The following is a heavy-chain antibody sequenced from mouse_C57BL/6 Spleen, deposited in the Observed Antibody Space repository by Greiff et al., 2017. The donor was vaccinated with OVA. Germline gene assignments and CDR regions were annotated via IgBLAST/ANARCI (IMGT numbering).Heavy chain of an antibody. D-gene: IGHD1-1*01. CDR2: INPGSGGT. Sequence: QVQLKQSGAELVRPGTSVKVSCKASGYAFTNYLIEWVKQRPGQGLEWIGVINPGSGGTNYNEKFKGKATLTADTSSSTAYMQLSSLTSGDSAVYFCARTFTTGVATSGFDYWGQGTTLTVSS. V-gene: IGHV1-54*01. CDR3: ARTFTTGVATSGFDY. CDR1: GYAFTNYL. J-gene: IGHJ2*01.